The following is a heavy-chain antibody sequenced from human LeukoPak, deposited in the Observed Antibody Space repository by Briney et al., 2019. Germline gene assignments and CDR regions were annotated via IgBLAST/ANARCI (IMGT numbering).Heavy chain of an antibody. J-gene: IGHJ4*02. Sequence: GGSLRLSCAASGFTVTSDYMSWVRQAPGKGLEWVSVIYSDGNTYYADSVKGRFTIFRDTSKNTVYLQMNSLRAEDTAVYYCTRAAWDYWGRGTLVTVSS. V-gene: IGHV3-66*01. CDR2: IYSDGNT. CDR3: TRAAWDY. CDR1: GFTVTSDY.